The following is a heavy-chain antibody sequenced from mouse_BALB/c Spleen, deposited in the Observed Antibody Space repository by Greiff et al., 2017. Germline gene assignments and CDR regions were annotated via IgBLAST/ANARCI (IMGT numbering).Heavy chain of an antibody. Sequence: EVKVVESGGGLVQPGGSLKLSCAASGFTFSSYTMSWVRQTPEKRLEWVAYISNGGGSTYYPDTVKGRFTISRDNAKNTLYLQMSSLKSEDTAMYYCARKEGYYYGSSHAMDYWGQGTSVTVSS. CDR1: GFTFSSYT. J-gene: IGHJ4*01. D-gene: IGHD1-1*01. V-gene: IGHV5-12-2*01. CDR3: ARKEGYYYGSSHAMDY. CDR2: ISNGGGST.